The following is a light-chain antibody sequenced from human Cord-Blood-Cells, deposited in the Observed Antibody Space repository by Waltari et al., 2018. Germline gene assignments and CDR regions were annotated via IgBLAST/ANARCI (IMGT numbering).Light chain of an antibody. CDR2: AAS. V-gene: IGKV1-39*01. Sequence: DIQMTQSPSSLSASVCDRVTITCRASQSISSYLNWYQQKPGKAPKLLIYAASSLQSGVPSRFSGSGSGTEFTLTISSLQPEDFATYYCQQSYSTHTFGQGTKLEIK. CDR1: QSISSY. J-gene: IGKJ2*01. CDR3: QQSYSTHT.